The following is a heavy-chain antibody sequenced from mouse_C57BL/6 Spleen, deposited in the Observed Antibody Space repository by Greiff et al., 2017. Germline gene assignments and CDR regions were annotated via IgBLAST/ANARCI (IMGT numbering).Heavy chain of an antibody. CDR2: ISNGGGST. D-gene: IGHD1-1*01. CDR3: ARQNYYGSSYYAMDY. J-gene: IGHJ4*01. CDR1: GFTFSDYY. Sequence: EVMLVESVGGLVQPGGSLKLSCAASGFTFSDYYMYWVRQTPEKRLEWVAYISNGGGSTYYPDTVKGRFTISRDHAKNTLYLQMSRLKSEDTAMYYCARQNYYGSSYYAMDYWGQGTSVTVAS. V-gene: IGHV5-12*01.